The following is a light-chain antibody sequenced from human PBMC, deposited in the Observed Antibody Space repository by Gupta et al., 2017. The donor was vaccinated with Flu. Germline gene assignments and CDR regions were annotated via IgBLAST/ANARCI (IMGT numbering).Light chain of an antibody. CDR3: AAWDDSLNGLYV. V-gene: IGLV1-44*01. Sequence: QSVLTQPPSASGTPGQRVTISCSGSSSNIGSNTVNWYQQLPGTAPKLLIYSNNQRPSGVSDRYSGSKSRTSASLAISGLQAEDEADYYCAAWDDSLNGLYVFGTGTKVTVL. J-gene: IGLJ1*01. CDR2: SNN. CDR1: SSNIGSNT.